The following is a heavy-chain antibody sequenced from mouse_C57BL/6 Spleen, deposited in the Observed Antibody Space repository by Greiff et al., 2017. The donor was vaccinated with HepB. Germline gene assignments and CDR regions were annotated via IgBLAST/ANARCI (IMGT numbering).Heavy chain of an antibody. CDR1: GYTFTSYW. J-gene: IGHJ2*01. V-gene: IGHV1-55*01. CDR3: ARGATMITTRYYFDY. CDR2: IYPGSGST. D-gene: IGHD2-4*01. Sequence: QVQLQQPGAELVKPGASVKMSCKASGYTFTSYWITWVKQRPGQGLEWIGDIYPGSGSTNYNEKFKSKATLTVDTSSSTAYMQLSSLTSEDSAVYYCARGATMITTRYYFDYWGQGTTLTVSS.